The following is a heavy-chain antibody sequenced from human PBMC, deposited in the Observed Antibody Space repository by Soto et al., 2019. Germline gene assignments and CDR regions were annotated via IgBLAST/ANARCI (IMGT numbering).Heavy chain of an antibody. Sequence: QITLKESGPTLVKPTQTLTLTCTFSGFSLSTSGVGVGWIRQPPGKALEWLALIYWDDDKRYSPSLKGRLTITKDTAKIQVVLTMTNMDPVDTATYYCAHIGQGDGSGKSMYCYYYGMDVWGQGTTVTVSS. CDR1: GFSLSTSGVG. J-gene: IGHJ6*02. D-gene: IGHD3-10*01. CDR3: AHIGQGDGSGKSMYCYYYGMDV. V-gene: IGHV2-5*02. CDR2: IYWDDDK.